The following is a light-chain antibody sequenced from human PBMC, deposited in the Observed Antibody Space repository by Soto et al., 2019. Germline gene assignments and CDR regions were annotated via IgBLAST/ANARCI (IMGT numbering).Light chain of an antibody. J-gene: IGKJ4*01. CDR3: HQYGSSPGT. V-gene: IGKV3-20*01. CDR1: QSVGSSY. Sequence: ETVLTQSPGTLSLSPGEGATLSCRASQSVGSSYLAWYQQKPGQAPRLLIYGPSSRATGSPNRFSGSGSGTDFTLTISRREPEDSAVYYCHQYGSSPGTFGGGTKVESK. CDR2: GPS.